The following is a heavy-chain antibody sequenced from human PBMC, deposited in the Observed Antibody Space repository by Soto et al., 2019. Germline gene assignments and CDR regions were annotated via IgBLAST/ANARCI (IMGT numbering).Heavy chain of an antibody. J-gene: IGHJ6*02. V-gene: IGHV3-30-3*01. Sequence: QAQLVESGGGVVQPGRSLRLSCAASGFTFNIYALHWVRQAPGKGLEWVAVISFDGTKKYYSDSVKGRFTISRDNLKNTLYLQMNNLRVEDAALYFCAREDDYGYRYINYGLDFWGQGTTVTVSS. CDR1: GFTFNIYA. CDR3: AREDDYGYRYINYGLDF. D-gene: IGHD4-17*01. CDR2: ISFDGTKK.